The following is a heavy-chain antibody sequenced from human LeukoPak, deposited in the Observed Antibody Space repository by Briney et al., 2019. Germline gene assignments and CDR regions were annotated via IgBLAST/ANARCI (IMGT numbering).Heavy chain of an antibody. J-gene: IGHJ5*01. CDR1: GFSLTNGA. D-gene: IGHD6-19*01. Sequence: GGSLRLSCAVSGFSLTNGALRGGLQAPGEGLEWGFTTSDSAGSPYYEHSLKGRFTISRDSSKNQLSLQLTCLSAEDTALYYCATAYSSGWYDCWGQRTLVTVSS. CDR2: TSDSAGSP. V-gene: IGHV3-23*01. CDR3: ATAYSSGWYDC.